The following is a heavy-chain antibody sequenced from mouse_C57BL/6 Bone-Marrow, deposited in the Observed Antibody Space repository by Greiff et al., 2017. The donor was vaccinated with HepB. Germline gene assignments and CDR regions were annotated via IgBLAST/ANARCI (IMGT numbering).Heavy chain of an antibody. CDR1: GFSLTSYG. CDR3: AKEGYYYGSSYAMDY. J-gene: IGHJ4*01. V-gene: IGHV2-5*01. D-gene: IGHD1-1*01. Sequence: VQRVESGPGLVQPSQSLSITCTVSGFSLTSYGVHWVRQSPGKGLEWLGVIWRGGSTDNNAAFMSRLSITKDNSKSQVFFKMNSLQADDTAIYYCAKEGYYYGSSYAMDYWGQGTSVTVSS. CDR2: IWRGGST.